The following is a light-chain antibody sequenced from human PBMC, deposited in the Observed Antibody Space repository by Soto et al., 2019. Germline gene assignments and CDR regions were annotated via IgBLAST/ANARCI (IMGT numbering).Light chain of an antibody. Sequence: IQLTQSPSSLSASLGDRVTITCRASQGIRSYLAWYQQKPGKAPKLLIYAASTLQSGVPSRFRGSGSGTDFTLTISSLQPEDFETYYCQQLNSYPLTFGGGTKVDIK. CDR1: QGIRSY. CDR3: QQLNSYPLT. CDR2: AAS. J-gene: IGKJ4*01. V-gene: IGKV1-9*01.